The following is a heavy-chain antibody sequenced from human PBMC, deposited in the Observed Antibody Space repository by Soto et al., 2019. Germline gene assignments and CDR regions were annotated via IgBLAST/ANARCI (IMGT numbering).Heavy chain of an antibody. Sequence: GGSLRLSCAASGFTVSSYHMSWVRQAPGKGLEWISVIYSAGSADFADSVKGRFTISRDNSKNTLYLQMSSLRAEDTAIYYCARDKDWAFDYWGQGTLVTVSS. CDR2: IYSAGSA. CDR1: GFTVSSYH. V-gene: IGHV3-66*01. CDR3: ARDKDWAFDY. J-gene: IGHJ4*02. D-gene: IGHD3-9*01.